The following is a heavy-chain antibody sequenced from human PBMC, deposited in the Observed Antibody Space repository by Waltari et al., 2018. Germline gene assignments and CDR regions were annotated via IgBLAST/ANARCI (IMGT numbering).Heavy chain of an antibody. CDR1: GSSMSSTEW. J-gene: IGHJ5*02. Sequence: QLQLQESGPGLVKPSGTRSLSRAVSGSSMSSTEWWSWVRQSPQKGLEWLGQCHHRGKTNYNPSCAGRFTVSVDTSNNQFCLRLTSATAADTAIYYCARDRGRGIYLDTWGPGTLVTVSP. CDR2: CHHRGKT. V-gene: IGHV4-4*02. CDR3: ARDRGRGIYLDT. D-gene: IGHD1-26*01.